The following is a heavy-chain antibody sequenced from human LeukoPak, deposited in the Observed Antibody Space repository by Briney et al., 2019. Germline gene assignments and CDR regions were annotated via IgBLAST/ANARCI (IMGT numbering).Heavy chain of an antibody. CDR2: ISGNGGST. CDR3: AKDRDVWGSLLHY. V-gene: IGHV3-23*01. CDR1: GFTFSDYA. Sequence: GGSLRLSCAASGFTFSDYAMSWVRQAPGKGLEWVSGISGNGGSTYYADSVKGRFTISRDNSKTTLYLQMNSLRAEDTAVYNCAKDRDVWGSLLHYWGQGTLVTVSS. D-gene: IGHD3-16*01. J-gene: IGHJ4*02.